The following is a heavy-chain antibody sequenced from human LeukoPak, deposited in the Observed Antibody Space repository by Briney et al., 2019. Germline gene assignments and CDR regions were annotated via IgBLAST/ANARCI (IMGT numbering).Heavy chain of an antibody. CDR2: IYSGGST. CDR3: ARGGSSWPFDY. J-gene: IGHJ4*02. D-gene: IGHD6-13*01. CDR1: GFTVSSNY. Sequence: GRSLRLSCAASGFTVSSNYMSWVRQAPGKGLEWVSVIYSGGSTYYADSVKGRFTISRDNSKNTLYRQMNSLRAEDTAVYYCARGGSSWPFDYWGQGTRVSVSS. V-gene: IGHV3-53*01.